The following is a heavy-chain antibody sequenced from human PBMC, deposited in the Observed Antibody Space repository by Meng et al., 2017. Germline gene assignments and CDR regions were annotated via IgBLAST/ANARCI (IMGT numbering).Heavy chain of an antibody. J-gene: IGHJ4*02. V-gene: IGHV3-33*01. Sequence: GESLKISCAASGFTFSSYGMHWVRQAPGKGLEWVAVIWYDGSNKYYADSVKGRFTISRDNSKSTLYLQMNSLRAEDTAVYYCARDLTAMGEFDFDYWGQGTLVTVSS. CDR2: IWYDGSNK. CDR3: ARDLTAMGEFDFDY. CDR1: GFTFSSYG. D-gene: IGHD5-18*01.